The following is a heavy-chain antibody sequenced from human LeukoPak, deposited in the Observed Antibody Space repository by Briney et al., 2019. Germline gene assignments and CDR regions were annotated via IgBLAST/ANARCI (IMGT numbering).Heavy chain of an antibody. CDR1: GGSISSGSYY. Sequence: SQTLSLTCTVSGGSISSGSYYWSWIRQPAGKGLEWIGRIYTSGNTNYNPSLKSRVTISVDTSKNQFSLKLSSVTAADTDVYYCARELGYCSSTSCPNWFDPWGQGTLVTVSS. CDR2: IYTSGNT. CDR3: ARELGYCSSTSCPNWFDP. J-gene: IGHJ5*02. D-gene: IGHD2-2*01. V-gene: IGHV4-61*02.